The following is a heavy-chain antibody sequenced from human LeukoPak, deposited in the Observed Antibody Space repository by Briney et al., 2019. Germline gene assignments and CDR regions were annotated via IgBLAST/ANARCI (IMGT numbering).Heavy chain of an antibody. CDR2: INHSGST. CDR3: ARWPRDSSGYYYFDY. Sequence: SETLSLTCAVYGGSFSGYYWGWIRQPPGKGLEWIGEINHSGSTNYNPSLKSRVTISVDTSKNQFSLKLSSVTAADTAVYYCARWPRDSSGYYYFDYWGQGTLVTVSS. CDR1: GGSFSGYY. D-gene: IGHD3-22*01. J-gene: IGHJ4*02. V-gene: IGHV4-34*01.